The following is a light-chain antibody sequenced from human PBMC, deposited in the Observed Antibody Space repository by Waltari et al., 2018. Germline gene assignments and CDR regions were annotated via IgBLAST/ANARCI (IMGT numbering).Light chain of an antibody. CDR2: EVT. Sequence: QSALTQPASVSGSPGQSIAISCTGTSSDVGVYNYVSWFQQHPGEAPKLIIYEVTNRPSGVSNRCSGSKSGNTASLTISGLQAEDEGDYFCSSFTSTSTWVFGGGTRVAVL. CDR1: SSDVGVYNY. V-gene: IGLV2-14*01. CDR3: SSFTSTSTWV. J-gene: IGLJ3*02.